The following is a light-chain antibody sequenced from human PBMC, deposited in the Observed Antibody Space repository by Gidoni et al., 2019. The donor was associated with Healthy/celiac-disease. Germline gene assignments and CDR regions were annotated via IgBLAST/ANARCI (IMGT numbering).Light chain of an antibody. CDR2: GAS. J-gene: IGKJ3*01. V-gene: IGKV3-20*01. Sequence: EIVLTQSPGTLSLSPGERATLSRRASQSVSSSYLAWYQQKPGQAPRLLIYGASSRATGIPDRFSGSGSGTDFTLTISRLEPEDFAVYYCQQYGSSLLFTFGPGTKVDIK. CDR3: QQYGSSLLFT. CDR1: QSVSSSY.